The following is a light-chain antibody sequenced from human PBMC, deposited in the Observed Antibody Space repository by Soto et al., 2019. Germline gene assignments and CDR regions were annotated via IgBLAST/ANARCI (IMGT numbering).Light chain of an antibody. J-gene: IGLJ1*01. Sequence: QSALTQPRSVSGSPGQSVTISCTGTNSDVGGYNFVSWYQQYPGKVPKLMIYDVSKRSSGVPDRFSGSKSGNTASLTISGIQAEDEADYYCCSYADSFYVFGTGTKVTVL. V-gene: IGLV2-11*01. CDR3: CSYADSFYV. CDR1: NSDVGGYNF. CDR2: DVS.